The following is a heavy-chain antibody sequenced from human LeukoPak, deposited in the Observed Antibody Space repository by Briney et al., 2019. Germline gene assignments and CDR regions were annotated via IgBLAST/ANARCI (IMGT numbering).Heavy chain of an antibody. D-gene: IGHD3-10*01. CDR1: GGTFSSYA. CDR3: ARVITGYYGSGSYSYYFDY. Sequence: SVKVSYKASGGTFSSYAIIWVRQPPAQGLEWMGGIIPFFGTANYAQKFQGRVTITADESTSTAYMELSSLRSEDTAVYYCARVITGYYGSGSYSYYFDYWAQGTLVTVSS. J-gene: IGHJ4*02. V-gene: IGHV1-69*13. CDR2: IIPFFGTA.